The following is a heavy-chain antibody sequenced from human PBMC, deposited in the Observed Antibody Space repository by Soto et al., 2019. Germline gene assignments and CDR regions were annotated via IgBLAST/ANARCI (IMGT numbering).Heavy chain of an antibody. D-gene: IGHD3-22*01. CDR2: IFSNDEK. J-gene: IGHJ4*02. Sequence: ESGPTLVNPTETLTLTCTVSGFSLSNARMGVSWIRQPPGKALEWLAHIFSNDEKSYSTSLKSRLTISKDTSKSQVVPTMTNMDPVDTATYYCARIVSLDYYDSSGYYYDYWGQGTLVTVSS. CDR1: GFSLSNARMG. V-gene: IGHV2-26*01. CDR3: ARIVSLDYYDSSGYYYDY.